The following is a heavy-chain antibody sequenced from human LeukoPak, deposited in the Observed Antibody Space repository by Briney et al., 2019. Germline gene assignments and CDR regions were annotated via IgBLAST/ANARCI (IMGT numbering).Heavy chain of an antibody. CDR1: GGTFSSYA. CDR2: IIPILGIA. J-gene: IGHJ4*02. Sequence: EASVKVSCKASGGTFSSYAISWVRQAPGQGLEWMGRIIPILGIANYAQKFQGRVTITADKSTSTAYMELSSLRSEDTAVYYCARAGLYYYDSSGYVDYWGQGTPVTVSS. D-gene: IGHD3-22*01. V-gene: IGHV1-69*04. CDR3: ARAGLYYYDSSGYVDY.